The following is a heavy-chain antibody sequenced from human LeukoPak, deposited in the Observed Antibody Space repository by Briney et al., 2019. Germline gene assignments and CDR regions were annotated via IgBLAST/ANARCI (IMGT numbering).Heavy chain of an antibody. CDR1: GGSINIYY. D-gene: IGHD4-17*01. CDR2: IYYSGST. Sequence: SETLSLTCTVSGGSINIYYWSWIRQPPGKGLEWIGFIYYSGSTNYNPSLQSRVTISVDTSKNQFSLKLSSVTAADTAVYYCARTTTVTTIDYWGQGTLVTVSS. J-gene: IGHJ4*02. V-gene: IGHV4-59*01. CDR3: ARTTTVTTIDY.